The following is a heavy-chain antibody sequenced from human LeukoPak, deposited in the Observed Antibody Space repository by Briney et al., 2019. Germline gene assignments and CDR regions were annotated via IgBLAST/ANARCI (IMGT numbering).Heavy chain of an antibody. J-gene: IGHJ5*02. CDR3: ARDNSVRDEAWWFYP. V-gene: IGHV3-23*01. D-gene: IGHD5-24*01. Sequence: GGSLRLSCAASGFTFTSFAMSWVRQAPGKGLEWVSTISRSGVATYYANSVKGRFTISRDNSKNTVYVQMNSLRAEDTAIYYCARDNSVRDEAWWFYPWGQGTLVTVSS. CDR2: ISRSGVAT. CDR1: GFTFTSFA.